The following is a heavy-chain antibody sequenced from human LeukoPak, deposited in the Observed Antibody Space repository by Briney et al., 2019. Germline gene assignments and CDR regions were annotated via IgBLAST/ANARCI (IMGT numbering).Heavy chain of an antibody. D-gene: IGHD2-2*01. CDR1: GFTLSNYW. J-gene: IGHJ4*02. Sequence: PGGSLRLSCAASGFTLSNYWMSWVRQAPGKGLEWVANIKQDGSEKYYVDSVKGRFTISRDNAKNSLYLQMNSLRAEDTPVYYCAREAQLKYFDYWGQGTLVTVSS. V-gene: IGHV3-7*01. CDR3: AREAQLKYFDY. CDR2: IKQDGSEK.